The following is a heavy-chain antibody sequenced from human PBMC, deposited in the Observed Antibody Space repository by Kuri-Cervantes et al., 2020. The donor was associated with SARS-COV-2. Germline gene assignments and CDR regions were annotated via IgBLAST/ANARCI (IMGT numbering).Heavy chain of an antibody. CDR1: GFTFSSYS. Sequence: GGSLRLSCAASGFTFSSYSMSWVRQAPGKGLEWVSLIYRCGSTYYADSVKGRFTISRDNSKNTLYLQMNSLRAEDTAVYYCARDGGNWFDPWGQGTLVTVSS. CDR2: IYRCGST. J-gene: IGHJ5*02. D-gene: IGHD3-16*01. V-gene: IGHV3-66*03. CDR3: ARDGGNWFDP.